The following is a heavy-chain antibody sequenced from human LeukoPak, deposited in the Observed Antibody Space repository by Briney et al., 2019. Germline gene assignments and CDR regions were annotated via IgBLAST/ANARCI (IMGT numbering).Heavy chain of an antibody. CDR2: ISDGGGTT. CDR3: AKSYGDYLGYFDS. V-gene: IGHV3-23*01. J-gene: IGHJ4*02. D-gene: IGHD4-17*01. Sequence: GGSLRLSCAASGFIFSSYEMNWVRQAPGKGLEWVSGISDGGGTTNYADAVKGRFTISRDKSKNTLFLQMNSLRAEDTAVYYCAKSYGDYLGYFDSWGQGTLVTVSS. CDR1: GFIFSSYE.